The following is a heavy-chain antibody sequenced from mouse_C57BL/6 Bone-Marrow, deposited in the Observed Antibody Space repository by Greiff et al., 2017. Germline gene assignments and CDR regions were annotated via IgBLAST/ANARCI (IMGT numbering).Heavy chain of an antibody. D-gene: IGHD1-1*01. V-gene: IGHV1-9*01. J-gene: IGHJ2*01. CDR1: GYTFTGYW. CDR2: ILPGSGST. CDR3: ARSANYYGSSLVFDY. Sequence: QVQLQQSGAELMKPGASVKLSCKATGYTFTGYWIEWVKQRPGHGLEWIGEILPGSGSTNYNEKFKGKATFTADTASNTAYMQLSSLTTEDSAIYYCARSANYYGSSLVFDYWGQGTTLTVSS.